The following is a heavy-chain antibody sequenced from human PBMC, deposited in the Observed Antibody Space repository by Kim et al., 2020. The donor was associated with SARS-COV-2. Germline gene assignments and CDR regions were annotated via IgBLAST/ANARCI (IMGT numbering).Heavy chain of an antibody. D-gene: IGHD3-10*01. CDR3: ASAYMVRGVIIPYY. Sequence: ASVKVSCKASGYTFTSYGISWVRQAPGQGLEWMGWISAYNGNTNYAQKLQGRVTMTTDTSTSTAYMELRSLRSDDTAVYYCASAYMVRGVIIPYYWGQGTLVTVSS. J-gene: IGHJ4*02. CDR2: ISAYNGNT. V-gene: IGHV1-18*04. CDR1: GYTFTSYG.